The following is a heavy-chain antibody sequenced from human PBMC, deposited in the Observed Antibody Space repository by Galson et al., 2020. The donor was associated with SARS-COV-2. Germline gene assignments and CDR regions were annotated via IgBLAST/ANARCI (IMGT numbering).Heavy chain of an antibody. V-gene: IGHV3-73*01. CDR2: IRSKANSYAT. Sequence: GGSLRLSCAASGFTFSGSAMHWVRQASGKGLEWVGRIRSKANSYATAYAASVKGRFTISRDDSKNTAYLQMNSLKTEDTAVYYCTRRSWYCSSTSCENYYYYMDVWGKGTTVTVSS. CDR3: TRRSWYCSSTSCENYYYYMDV. CDR1: GFTFSGSA. J-gene: IGHJ6*03. D-gene: IGHD2-2*01.